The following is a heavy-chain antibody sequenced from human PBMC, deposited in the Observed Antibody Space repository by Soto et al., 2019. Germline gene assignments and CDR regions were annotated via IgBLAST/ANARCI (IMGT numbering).Heavy chain of an antibody. Sequence: AVKVSCKASGCTFSSYAISWVRQAPGQGLEWMGGIIPIFGTANYAQKFQGRVTITADESTSTAYMELSSLRSEDTAVYYCARDPPLPYSSSSGFHYYYYGMDVWGQGTTVTVSS. J-gene: IGHJ6*02. CDR1: GCTFSSYA. CDR3: ARDPPLPYSSSSGFHYYYYGMDV. D-gene: IGHD6-6*01. V-gene: IGHV1-69*13. CDR2: IIPIFGTA.